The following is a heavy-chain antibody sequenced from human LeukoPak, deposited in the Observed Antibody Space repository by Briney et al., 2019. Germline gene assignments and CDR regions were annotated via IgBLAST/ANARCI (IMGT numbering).Heavy chain of an antibody. J-gene: IGHJ3*02. CDR3: ARDVYYYDSSGSTSDAFDI. CDR1: GFTFSSYS. V-gene: IGHV3-21*01. CDR2: ISSSSSYI. D-gene: IGHD3-22*01. Sequence: GGSLRLSCAASGFTFSSYSMNWVRQAPGKGLEWVSSISSSSSYIYYADSVKGRFTISRDNAKSSLYLQMNSLRAEDTAVYYCARDVYYYDSSGSTSDAFDIWGQGTMVTVSS.